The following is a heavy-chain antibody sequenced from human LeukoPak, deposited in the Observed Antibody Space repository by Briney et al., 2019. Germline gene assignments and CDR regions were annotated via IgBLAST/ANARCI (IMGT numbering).Heavy chain of an antibody. V-gene: IGHV3-23*01. CDR3: AKDGVPNYYGSGSYLDY. CDR1: GFTFSSYA. D-gene: IGHD3-10*01. Sequence: SGGSLRLSCAASGFTFSSYAMSWVRQAPGKGLEWVSAISGSGGSTYYADSVKGRFTISRDNSKNTLYLQMNSLSAEDTAVYYWAKDGVPNYYGSGSYLDYWGQGTLVTVSS. CDR2: ISGSGGST. J-gene: IGHJ4*02.